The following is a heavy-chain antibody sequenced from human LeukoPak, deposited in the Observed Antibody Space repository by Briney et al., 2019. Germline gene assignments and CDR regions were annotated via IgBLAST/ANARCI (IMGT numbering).Heavy chain of an antibody. CDR2: IYYSGST. CDR3: ARVPDYGDYEGNFDY. D-gene: IGHD4-17*01. V-gene: IGHV4-31*03. J-gene: IGHJ4*02. CDR1: GGSISSGGYY. Sequence: PSETLSLTCTASGGSISSGGYYWSWIRQHPGKGLEWIGYIYYSGSTYYNPSLKSRVTISVDTSKNQFSLKLSSVTAADTAVYYCARVPDYGDYEGNFDYWGQGTLVTVSS.